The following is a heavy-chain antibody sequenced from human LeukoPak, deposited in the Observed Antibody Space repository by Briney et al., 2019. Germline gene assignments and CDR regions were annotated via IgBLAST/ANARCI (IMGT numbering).Heavy chain of an antibody. CDR1: GFTFSSYA. CDR2: ISYDGSNK. V-gene: IGHV3-30-3*01. CDR3: ARLALAARNFDY. Sequence: GGSLRLSCAASGFTFSSYAMHWVRQAPGKGLEWVAVISYDGSNKYYADSVKGRFTISRDNSKNTLYLQMSSLRAEDTAVYYCARLALAARNFDYWGQGTLVTVSS. J-gene: IGHJ4*02. D-gene: IGHD6-6*01.